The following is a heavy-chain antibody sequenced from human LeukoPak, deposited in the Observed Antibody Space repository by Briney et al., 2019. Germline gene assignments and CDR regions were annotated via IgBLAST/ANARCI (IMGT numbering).Heavy chain of an antibody. D-gene: IGHD2-15*01. CDR3: ARGYCSGGSCYFTYWYFDL. CDR1: GFTFSDYT. J-gene: IGHJ2*01. Sequence: GGSLRLSCAASGFTFSDYTMNWVRQAPGKGLEWVSYIDLSGSTLYYVDSVKGRFTISRDNAKNSLYLQMNSLRAEDTAVYYCARGYCSGGSCYFTYWYFDLWGRGTLVTVSS. V-gene: IGHV3-48*04. CDR2: IDLSGSTL.